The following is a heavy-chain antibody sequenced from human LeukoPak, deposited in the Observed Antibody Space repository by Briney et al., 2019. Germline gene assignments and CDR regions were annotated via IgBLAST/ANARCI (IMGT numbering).Heavy chain of an antibody. Sequence: GGSLRLSCAASGFTFSSYSMNWVRQAPGKGLEWVSSISSSSSYIYYADSVKGRFTTSRDNAKNSLYLQMNSLRAEDTAVYYCARDDYDILTGNSWFDPWGQGTLVTVSS. CDR2: ISSSSSYI. V-gene: IGHV3-21*01. CDR3: ARDDYDILTGNSWFDP. CDR1: GFTFSSYS. J-gene: IGHJ5*02. D-gene: IGHD3-9*01.